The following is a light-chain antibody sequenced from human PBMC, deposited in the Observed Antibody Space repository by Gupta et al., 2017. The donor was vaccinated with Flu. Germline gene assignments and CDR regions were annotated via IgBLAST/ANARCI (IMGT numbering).Light chain of an antibody. V-gene: IGKV1-33*01. Sequence: SQMTQSPSSLSASVGDRVTITCQASQDISNYLNWYQQKPGKAPKLLIYDASNLETVVPSRFSGSGSGTDFTFTISSLQPEDIATYYCQQYDNLYSFGQGTKLEIK. CDR3: QQYDNLYS. CDR1: QDISNY. CDR2: DAS. J-gene: IGKJ2*03.